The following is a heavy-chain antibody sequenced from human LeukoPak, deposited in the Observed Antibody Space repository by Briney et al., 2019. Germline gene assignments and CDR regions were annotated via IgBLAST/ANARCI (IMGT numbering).Heavy chain of an antibody. CDR3: ARDLYYDSSGYYDLYYFDY. Sequence: SETLSLTCTVSGGSISSSSYYWGWIRQPPGKGLEWIGSIYYSGSTYYNPSLKSRVTISVDTSKSQFSLKLSSVTAADTAVYYCARDLYYDSSGYYDLYYFDYWGQGTLVTVSS. D-gene: IGHD3-22*01. V-gene: IGHV4-39*07. CDR1: GGSISSSSYY. CDR2: IYYSGST. J-gene: IGHJ4*02.